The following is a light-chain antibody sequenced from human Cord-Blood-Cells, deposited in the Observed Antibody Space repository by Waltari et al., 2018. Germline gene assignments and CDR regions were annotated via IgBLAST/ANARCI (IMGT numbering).Light chain of an antibody. CDR3: CSYAGSSTWV. V-gene: IGLV2-23*01. Sequence: QSALTQPASVSGSPGQSITISCTGTSRDVGSYNLVSWYQQHPGKAPKLMIYEGSKRSSGVSKRCSCSKSGNTASLTISGLHAEDEADYYCCSYAGSSTWVFGGGTRLTVL. CDR2: EGS. J-gene: IGLJ3*02. CDR1: SRDVGSYNL.